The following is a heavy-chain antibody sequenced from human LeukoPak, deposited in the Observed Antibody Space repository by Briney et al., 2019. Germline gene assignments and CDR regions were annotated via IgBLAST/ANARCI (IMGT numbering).Heavy chain of an antibody. V-gene: IGHV3-23*01. Sequence: GGSLRLSCAASGFTFFNYALSWVRHAPGEGLEWGSGISGRGGGSYYAESVKGRFTISRDNSKNTVYLQMHSLRAEDTAVYYCAKAKMPAAMGTDYWGQGTLVTVSP. CDR2: ISGRGGGS. D-gene: IGHD2-2*01. CDR1: GFTFFNYA. CDR3: AKAKMPAAMGTDY. J-gene: IGHJ4*02.